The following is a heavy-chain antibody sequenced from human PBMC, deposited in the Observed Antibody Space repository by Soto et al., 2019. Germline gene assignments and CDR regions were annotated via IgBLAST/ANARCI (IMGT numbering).Heavy chain of an antibody. D-gene: IGHD3-9*01. CDR1: GFTFSSYE. CDR2: ISSSGSTI. J-gene: IGHJ6*02. Sequence: GGSLRLSCAASGFTFSSYEMNWVRQAPGKGLEWVSYISSSGSTIYYADSVKGRFTISRDNAKNSLYLQMNSLRAEDTAVYYCARDQDLYDILTVTYSGMDVWGQGTTVTVSS. V-gene: IGHV3-48*03. CDR3: ARDQDLYDILTVTYSGMDV.